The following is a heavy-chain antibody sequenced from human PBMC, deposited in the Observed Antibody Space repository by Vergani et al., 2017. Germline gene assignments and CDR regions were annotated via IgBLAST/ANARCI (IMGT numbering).Heavy chain of an antibody. CDR1: GGSFNTYY. CDR2: IYSTGST. Sequence: QVQLEESGPGLVKPSETLSLTCTVSGGSFNTYYWSWIRQSPGKGLEWIGYIYSTGSTNYNPSLKSRVTMSVDTSKNQFSLKLSSVTAADTAVYYCAREQGSITIFGVGYMDVWGKGTTVTVSS. D-gene: IGHD3-3*01. V-gene: IGHV4-4*08. CDR3: AREQGSITIFGVGYMDV. J-gene: IGHJ6*03.